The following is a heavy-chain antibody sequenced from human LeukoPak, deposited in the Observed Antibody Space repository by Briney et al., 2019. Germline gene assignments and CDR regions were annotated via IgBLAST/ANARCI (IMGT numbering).Heavy chain of an antibody. V-gene: IGHV4-59*01. CDR1: GGSISSYC. J-gene: IGHJ5*02. CDR2: IYYSGST. D-gene: IGHD2-8*01. CDR3: ARGPMVLNWFDP. Sequence: SETLSLTCTVSGGSISSYCWSWIRQPPGKGLEWIGYIYYSGSTNYNPSLKSRVTISVDTSKNQFSLKLSSVTAADTAVYYCARGPMVLNWFDPWGQGTLVTVSS.